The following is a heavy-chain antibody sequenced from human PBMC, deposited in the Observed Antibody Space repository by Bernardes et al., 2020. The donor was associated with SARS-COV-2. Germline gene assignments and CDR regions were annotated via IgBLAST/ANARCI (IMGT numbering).Heavy chain of an antibody. V-gene: IGHV1-69*04. CDR1: GGTFSSYV. CDR2: IIPILGLV. D-gene: IGHD6-19*01. Sequence: SVKVSCKASGGTFSSYVVSWVRQAPGQGLEWMGRIIPILGLVNYAQRFQDRVTITADKSTSTAYMELSSLRSEDTAVYFCAREHRQWLGGDYFDYWGQGTLVTVSS. J-gene: IGHJ4*02. CDR3: AREHRQWLGGDYFDY.